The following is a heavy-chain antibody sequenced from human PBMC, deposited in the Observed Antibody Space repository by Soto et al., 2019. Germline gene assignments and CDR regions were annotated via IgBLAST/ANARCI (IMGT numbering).Heavy chain of an antibody. J-gene: IGHJ4*02. Sequence: EVQLVESGGGLVQLGGSLRLSCAASGFTFSNYWMHWVRQAPGKGLVWVSRINGDGSSTSYADSVKGRFTISRDNTKNTLYLHMNSLRADDTAVYYCAGRDCTNGVCYFYWGQGTLVTVSS. D-gene: IGHD2-8*01. V-gene: IGHV3-74*01. CDR3: AGRDCTNGVCYFY. CDR2: INGDGSST. CDR1: GFTFSNYW.